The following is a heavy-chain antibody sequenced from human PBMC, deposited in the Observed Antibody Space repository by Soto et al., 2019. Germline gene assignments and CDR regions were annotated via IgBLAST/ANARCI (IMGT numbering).Heavy chain of an antibody. CDR3: AIRNSAAFVM. Sequence: QVQLVQSGAVVKKPGASVKVSCKASGYTFTTYSMHWVRQAPGQRLEWMGWMNPLNGDTKYSQRFQGRLTVTLDTSVGTPYMWLSMVRSADTGIYYCAIRNSAAFVMWGQGKRVSVPS. D-gene: IGHD4-4*01. V-gene: IGHV1-3*01. CDR1: GYTFTTYS. CDR2: MNPLNGDT. J-gene: IGHJ3*02.